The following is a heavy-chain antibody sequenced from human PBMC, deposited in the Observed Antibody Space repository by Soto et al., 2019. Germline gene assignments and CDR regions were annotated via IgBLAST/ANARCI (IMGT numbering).Heavy chain of an antibody. D-gene: IGHD3-10*01. CDR1: GYTFTNYD. V-gene: IGHV1-18*01. Sequence: QVHLVQSGAEVKKPGASVKVSCKASGYTFTNYDINWVRQAPGQGLEWMGWISTYTGNTNYAQKLQGRVTMTTDPSTSTAYMERRSLRSDDTAVYYCARGYYYGSGRPTPGGMDVWGQGTTVTVSS. CDR3: ARGYYYGSGRPTPGGMDV. CDR2: ISTYTGNT. J-gene: IGHJ6*02.